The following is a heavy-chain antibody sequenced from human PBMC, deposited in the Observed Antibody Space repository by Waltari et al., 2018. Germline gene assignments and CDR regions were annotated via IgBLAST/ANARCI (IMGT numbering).Heavy chain of an antibody. Sequence: QVQLQESGPGLVKPSETLSLTCTVSGGSISSYYWSWIRQPPGKGLEWIGYIYYSGSTNSNPSLKSRVTISVDTSKNQFSLKLSSVTAADTAVYYCARGDCSSTSCYNFDYWGQGTLVTVSS. CDR2: IYYSGST. CDR3: ARGDCSSTSCYNFDY. V-gene: IGHV4-59*01. D-gene: IGHD2-2*02. CDR1: GGSISSYY. J-gene: IGHJ4*02.